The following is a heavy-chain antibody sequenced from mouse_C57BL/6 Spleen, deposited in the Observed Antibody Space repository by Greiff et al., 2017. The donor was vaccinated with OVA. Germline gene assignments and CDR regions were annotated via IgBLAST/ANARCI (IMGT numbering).Heavy chain of an antibody. V-gene: IGHV1-64*01. CDR3: ARWAPFTTVYYFDD. Sequence: QVQLQQPGAELVKPGASVKLSCKASGYTFTSYWMHWVKQRPGQGLEWIGMIHPNSGSTNYNEKFKSKATLTVDKSSSTAYMQLSSLTSEDSAVYYCARWAPFTTVYYFDDWGQGTTLTVSS. J-gene: IGHJ2*01. CDR1: GYTFTSYW. CDR2: IHPNSGST. D-gene: IGHD1-1*01.